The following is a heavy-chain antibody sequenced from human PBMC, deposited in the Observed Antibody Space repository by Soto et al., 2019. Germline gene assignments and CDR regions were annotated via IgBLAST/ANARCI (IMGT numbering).Heavy chain of an antibody. J-gene: IGHJ4*02. V-gene: IGHV1-8*01. CDR1: GYTFTSYD. D-gene: IGHD6-13*01. CDR2: RNPNSGNT. CDR3: ARSLGYSSSWYPY. Sequence: QVKLCQSGVRGRKPGASVKVSGRALGYTFTSYDINWLRQATGQGLEWMGWRNPNSGNTGYAQKFQGRVTMTRNTSISTAYMELSSLRSEDTAVYYCARSLGYSSSWYPYWGQGTLVTVSS.